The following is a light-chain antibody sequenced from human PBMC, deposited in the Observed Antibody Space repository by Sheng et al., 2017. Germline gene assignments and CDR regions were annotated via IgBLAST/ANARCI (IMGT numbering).Light chain of an antibody. CDR3: QQRSNWGT. V-gene: IGKV3D-20*02. J-gene: IGKJ4*01. CDR1: HSVDTRF. Sequence: NVLTQSPDTLSLSPGESATLSCRASHSVDTRFLAWHQQKPGQAPRLLIFGTSSRATGIPDRFSGSGSGTDFTLTISRLEPEDFAVYYCQQRSNWGTFGGGTKVEIK. CDR2: GTS.